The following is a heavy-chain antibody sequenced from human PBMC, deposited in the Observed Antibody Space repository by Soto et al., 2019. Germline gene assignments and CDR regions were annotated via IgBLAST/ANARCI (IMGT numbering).Heavy chain of an antibody. J-gene: IGHJ4*02. D-gene: IGHD1-26*01. V-gene: IGHV1-69*13. Sequence: ASVKVSCKASGGTFNNYVISWVRQAPGQGLEWKGGIIPIFGTANYAQKFQGRVTITADESTSTACMELSSLRSEDTAVYYCAGVFSDEKSKYYFDYWGQGTLVTVSS. CDR3: AGVFSDEKSKYYFDY. CDR2: IIPIFGTA. CDR1: GGTFNNYV.